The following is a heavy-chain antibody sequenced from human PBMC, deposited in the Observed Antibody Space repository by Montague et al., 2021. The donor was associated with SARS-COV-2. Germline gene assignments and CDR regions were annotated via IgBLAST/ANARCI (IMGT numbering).Heavy chain of an antibody. V-gene: IGHV4-34*01. CDR1: GGSFSGYY. D-gene: IGHD3-9*01. Sequence: SETLPLTCAVYGGSFSGYYWSWIRQPPGKGLEWIGEINHSGSTNYNPSLKSRVTISVDTSKNQFSLRLTSVTAADTAFYYYVRHPHYDGLNGPPDFWDQGTLVTVSS. CDR3: VRHPHYDGLNGPPDF. J-gene: IGHJ4*02. CDR2: INHSGST.